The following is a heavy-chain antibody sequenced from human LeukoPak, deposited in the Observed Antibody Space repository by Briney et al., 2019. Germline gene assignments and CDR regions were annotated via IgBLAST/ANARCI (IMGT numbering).Heavy chain of an antibody. CDR3: AREAESYYGSGGARGFDP. CDR1: GFTFSNYA. Sequence: GRSLRLSCAASGFTFSNYAMHWVRQAPGKGLEWVAVISYDGSDKHYADSVKGRFTISRDNSKNTLYLQMNSLRTEDTAVYYCAREAESYYGSGGARGFDPWGQGTLVTVSS. CDR2: ISYDGSDK. J-gene: IGHJ5*02. V-gene: IGHV3-30-3*01. D-gene: IGHD3-10*01.